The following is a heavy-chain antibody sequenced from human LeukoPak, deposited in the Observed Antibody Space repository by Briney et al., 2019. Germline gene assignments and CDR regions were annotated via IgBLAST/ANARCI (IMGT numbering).Heavy chain of an antibody. CDR2: ISYDGSNK. D-gene: IGHD3-22*01. CDR3: ARSYYYDSSGDAFDI. V-gene: IGHV3-30-3*01. J-gene: IGHJ3*02. Sequence: GGSLRLSCAASGFTFSSYAMHWVRQAPGKGLEWMAVISYDGSNKYYADSVKGRFTISRDNSKNTLYLQMNSLRAEDTAVYYCARSYYYDSSGDAFDIWGQGTMVTVSS. CDR1: GFTFSSYA.